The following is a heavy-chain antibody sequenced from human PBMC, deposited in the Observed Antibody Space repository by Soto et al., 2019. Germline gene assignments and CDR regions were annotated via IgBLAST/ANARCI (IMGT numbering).Heavy chain of an antibody. CDR1: GVSISRGGSY. CDR2: VYYVGST. Sequence: QVQLQASGPGLVKPSQTLSLTCTVSGVSISRGGSYWSWILQHPGTGLEWIGFVYYVGSTYYNPSLKSRVTISVDTSKNRFSLKLSSVTAADTAVYYCARDRPYSSSRGWFDPWGQGTLVTVPS. V-gene: IGHV4-31*03. CDR3: ARDRPYSSSRGWFDP. D-gene: IGHD6-13*01. J-gene: IGHJ5*02.